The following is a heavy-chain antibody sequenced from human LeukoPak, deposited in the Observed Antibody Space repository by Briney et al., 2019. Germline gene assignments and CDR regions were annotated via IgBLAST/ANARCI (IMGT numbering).Heavy chain of an antibody. D-gene: IGHD3-22*01. J-gene: IGHJ2*01. CDR2: IYTSGST. Sequence: PSETLSPTCTVSGGSISSGSYYWSWIRQPAGKGLEWIGRIYTSGSTNYNPSLKSRVTISVDTSKNQFSLKLSSVTAADTAVYYCAREGYYDSTPGYFDLWGRGTLVTVSS. CDR3: AREGYYDSTPGYFDL. V-gene: IGHV4-61*02. CDR1: GGSISSGSYY.